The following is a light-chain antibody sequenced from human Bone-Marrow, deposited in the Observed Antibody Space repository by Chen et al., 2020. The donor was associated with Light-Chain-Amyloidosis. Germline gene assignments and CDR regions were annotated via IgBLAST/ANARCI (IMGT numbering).Light chain of an antibody. CDR1: QSLLYRSNNKNY. V-gene: IGKV4-1*01. CDR2: WAS. Sequence: DIVMSQSPDSLVLSLGARATINCKSSQSLLYRSNNKNYLAWYQQKPGQPPKLLIYWASTRESGVPDRFTGSGSGTDFTLTISSLQAEDVAVYYCQEYFSDPFAFDPGTKVEIK. CDR3: QEYFSDPFA. J-gene: IGKJ3*01.